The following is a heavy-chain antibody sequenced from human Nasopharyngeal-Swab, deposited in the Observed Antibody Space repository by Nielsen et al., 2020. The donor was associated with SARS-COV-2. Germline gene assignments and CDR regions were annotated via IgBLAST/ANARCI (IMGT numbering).Heavy chain of an antibody. CDR1: GYSFSSYR. Sequence: GGSLRLSCQASGYSFSSYRIGWVRQMPGKGLEWMGFIYPGDSGTTYSPSFQGQVTISADKSISTAYLQWSSLKASDTAMYYCARRPKTGTHDYWGQGTLVTVSS. J-gene: IGHJ4*02. V-gene: IGHV5-51*01. CDR3: ARRPKTGTHDY. CDR2: IYPGDSGT. D-gene: IGHD1-1*01.